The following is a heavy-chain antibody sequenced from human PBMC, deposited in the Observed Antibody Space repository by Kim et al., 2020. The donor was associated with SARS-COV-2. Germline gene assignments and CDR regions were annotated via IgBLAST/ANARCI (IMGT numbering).Heavy chain of an antibody. Sequence: SETLSLTCTVSGASISSGGYYWSWIRQHQGKGLEWIAYIDYSGSTDDNPSVKSRLIISLDKSKNQISLKLSSVTAADTAVYYCVRGRRDGYNYFDYWGQGTPVT. CDR3: VRGRRDGYNYFDY. J-gene: IGHJ4*02. CDR2: IDYSGST. D-gene: IGHD5-12*01. V-gene: IGHV4-31*03. CDR1: GASISSGGYY.